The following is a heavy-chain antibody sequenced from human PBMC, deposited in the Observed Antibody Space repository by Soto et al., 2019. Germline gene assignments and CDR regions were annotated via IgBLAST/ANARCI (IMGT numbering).Heavy chain of an antibody. J-gene: IGHJ4*02. CDR2: ISYDGSNK. CDR3: AREMNLVGSYGYIDDY. Sequence: GGSLRLSCAASGFTFSSYAMHWVRQAPGKGLEWVAVISYDGSNKYYADSVKGRFTISRDNSKNTLYLQMNSLRAEDTAVYYCAREMNLVGSYGYIDDYWGQGTLVTVSS. V-gene: IGHV3-30-3*01. CDR1: GFTFSSYA. D-gene: IGHD3-16*01.